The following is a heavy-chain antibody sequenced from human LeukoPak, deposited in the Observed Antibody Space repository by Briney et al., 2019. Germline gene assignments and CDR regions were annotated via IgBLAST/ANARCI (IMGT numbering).Heavy chain of an antibody. CDR1: GYTFTGYY. CDR3: ARLGELLYFDY. D-gene: IGHD1-26*01. CDR2: INPNSGGT. V-gene: IGHV1-2*06. J-gene: IGHJ4*02. Sequence: ASVKVSCKASGYTFTGYYMHWVRQAPGQGREWMGRINPNSGGTNYAQKFQGRVTMTRDTSISTAYMELSRLRSYDTAVYYCARLGELLYFDYWGQGTLVTVSS.